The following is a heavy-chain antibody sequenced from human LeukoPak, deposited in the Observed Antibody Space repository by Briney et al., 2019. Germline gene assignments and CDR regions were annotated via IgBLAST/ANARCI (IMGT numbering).Heavy chain of an antibody. CDR2: LYVNGRT. D-gene: IGHD3-9*01. CDR1: NGSISSGEYY. V-gene: IGHV4-30-4*01. CDR3: ARGGVLRYFDFNYYYGMDV. Sequence: SQTLSLTCAISNGSISSGEYYWTWIRQPPGKGLEWIGYLYVNGRTDYNPSLRSRVTISTGTSKDQFSLKLSSVTAADTAVYYCARGGVLRYFDFNYYYGMDVWGQGTTVTVSS. J-gene: IGHJ6*02.